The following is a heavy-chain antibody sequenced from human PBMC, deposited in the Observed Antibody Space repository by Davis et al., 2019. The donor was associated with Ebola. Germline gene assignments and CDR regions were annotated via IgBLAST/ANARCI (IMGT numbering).Heavy chain of an antibody. CDR1: RFTFSSYA. J-gene: IGHJ4*02. CDR3: ARDPPTYYYDSSGYYFDY. CDR2: ISYDGSNK. D-gene: IGHD3-22*01. V-gene: IGHV3-30-3*01. Sequence: GESLKISCAASRFTFSSYAMSWVRQAPGKGLEWVAVISYDGSNKYYADSVKGRFTISRDNSKNTLYLQMNSLRAEDTAVYYCARDPPTYYYDSSGYYFDYWGQGTLVTVSS.